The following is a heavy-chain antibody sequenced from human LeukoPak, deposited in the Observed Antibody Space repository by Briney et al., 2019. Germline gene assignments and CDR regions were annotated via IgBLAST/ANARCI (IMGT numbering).Heavy chain of an antibody. J-gene: IGHJ4*02. V-gene: IGHV4-59*01. CDR1: GGSISSYY. D-gene: IGHD3-22*01. CDR2: IYYSGST. CDR3: ARVYYDSSGYFTGEYYFDY. Sequence: PSETLSLTCTVSGGSISSYYWRWLRQPPGKGLVWLGYIYYSGSTNYNPSLKSRVTISVDTSKNQFSLKLSSVTAADTAVYYCARVYYDSSGYFTGEYYFDYWGQGTLVTVSS.